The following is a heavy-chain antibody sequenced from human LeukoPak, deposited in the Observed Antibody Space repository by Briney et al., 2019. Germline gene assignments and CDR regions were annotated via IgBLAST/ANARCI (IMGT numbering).Heavy chain of an antibody. Sequence: GASVKVSCKASGYTFTGYYMHWVRQAPGQGLEWMGWINPNSGNTGYAQKFQGRVTMTRNTSISTAYMELSSLRSEDTAVYYCARDLLYDFWSGLDYYYGMDVWGQGTTVTVSS. D-gene: IGHD3-3*01. V-gene: IGHV1-8*02. CDR1: GYTFTGYY. CDR2: INPNSGNT. CDR3: ARDLLYDFWSGLDYYYGMDV. J-gene: IGHJ6*02.